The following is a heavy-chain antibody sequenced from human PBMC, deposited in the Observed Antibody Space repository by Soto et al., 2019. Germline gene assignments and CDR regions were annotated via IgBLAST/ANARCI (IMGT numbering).Heavy chain of an antibody. CDR3: ARDRRIRWYGFYYYYGMDV. CDR2: ISYDGSNK. CDR1: GFTFSSYA. Sequence: GGSLRLSCAASGFTFSSYAMHWVRQAPGKGLEWVAVISYDGSNKYYADSVKGRFTISRDNSKNTLYLQMNSPRAEDTAVYYCARDRRIRWYGFYYYYGMDVWGQGTTVTVSS. V-gene: IGHV3-30-3*01. D-gene: IGHD2-15*01. J-gene: IGHJ6*02.